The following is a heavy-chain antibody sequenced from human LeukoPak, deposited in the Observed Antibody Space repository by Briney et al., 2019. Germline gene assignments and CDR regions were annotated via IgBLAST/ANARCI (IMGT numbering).Heavy chain of an antibody. CDR2: LSGSGANT. CDR1: GFTFSSYA. Sequence: GGSLRLSCAASGFTFSSYAMSWVRQAPGKGLEWVSALSGSGANTYYADSVKGRFTISRDNAKNSLYLQMNSLRAEDTAVYYCARGYDYGDYVVYWGQGTLVTVSS. D-gene: IGHD4-17*01. J-gene: IGHJ4*02. V-gene: IGHV3-23*01. CDR3: ARGYDYGDYVVY.